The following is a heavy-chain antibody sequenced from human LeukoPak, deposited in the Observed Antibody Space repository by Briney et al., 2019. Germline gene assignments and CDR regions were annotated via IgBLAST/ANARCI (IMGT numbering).Heavy chain of an antibody. V-gene: IGHV4-34*01. CDR1: DGSLSGYY. CDR2: INQSGST. Sequence: PSETLSLTCAVYDGSLSGYYWSWIRQPPGRGPEWAGEINQSGSTNYNPSLKSRVTISVDTSKNQFSLKLNSVTAADTAVYYCARGARYCTSTSCYRTYYMDVWGKGTTVTVSS. J-gene: IGHJ6*03. D-gene: IGHD2-2*01. CDR3: ARGARYCTSTSCYRTYYMDV.